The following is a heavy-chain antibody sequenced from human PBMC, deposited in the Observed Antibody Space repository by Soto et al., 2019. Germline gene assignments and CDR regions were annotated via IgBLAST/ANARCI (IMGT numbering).Heavy chain of an antibody. D-gene: IGHD5-18*01. CDR1: GGSISRYY. CDR2: IYNTGST. CDR3: ARAGGYSDRALGHEWWYFDL. Sequence: SETLSLTCSVSGGSISRYYWSWIRQPAGKGLEWIGRIYNTGSTNYNPSLKSRVTMSVDTSKNQFSLRLKSVTAADTAVYYCARAGGYSDRALGHEWWYFDLWGRGSLVTVPS. V-gene: IGHV4-4*07. J-gene: IGHJ2*01.